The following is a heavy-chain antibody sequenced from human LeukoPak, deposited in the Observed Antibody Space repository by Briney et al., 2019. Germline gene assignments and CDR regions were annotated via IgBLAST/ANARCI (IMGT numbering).Heavy chain of an antibody. CDR1: GGSISSGSYY. CDR2: IFTSGST. J-gene: IGHJ3*02. V-gene: IGHV4-61*02. Sequence: SETLSLTCTVSGGSISSGSYYWSWIRQPAGKGLEWIGRIFTSGSTNYNPSLKSRVTISIDTSKNQFSLKVSSVTAADTAVYYCARDRIWGQGTMVTVSS. CDR3: ARDRI.